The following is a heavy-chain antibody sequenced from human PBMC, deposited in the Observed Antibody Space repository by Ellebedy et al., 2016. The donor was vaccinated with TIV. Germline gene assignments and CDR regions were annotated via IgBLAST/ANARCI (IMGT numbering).Heavy chain of an antibody. J-gene: IGHJ4*02. CDR3: ARVNLHDYGDYLDF. Sequence: GESLKISCAASGFTFSAYSLNWVRQVPGKGLEWVSSISSSRTYIYYADSVKGRFTISRDNAKNSLYLQMNSLRVEDTAAYYCARVNLHDYGDYLDFWGRGTLVTVSS. V-gene: IGHV3-21*04. D-gene: IGHD4-17*01. CDR1: GFTFSAYS. CDR2: ISSSRTYI.